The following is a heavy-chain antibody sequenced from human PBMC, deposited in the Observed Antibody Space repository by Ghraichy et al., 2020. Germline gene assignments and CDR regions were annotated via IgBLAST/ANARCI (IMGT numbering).Heavy chain of an antibody. Sequence: GGSLRLSCAASGFTFSSYRMNWVRQAPGKGLEWVSYISSSSGTIYYADSVRGRFTISRDNDKNSLYLQMNSLRDEDTAVYYCARASPNTYYYDSSGYHFDYWGQGTLVTVSS. D-gene: IGHD3-22*01. CDR3: ARASPNTYYYDSSGYHFDY. V-gene: IGHV3-48*02. CDR1: GFTFSSYR. J-gene: IGHJ4*02. CDR2: ISSSSGTI.